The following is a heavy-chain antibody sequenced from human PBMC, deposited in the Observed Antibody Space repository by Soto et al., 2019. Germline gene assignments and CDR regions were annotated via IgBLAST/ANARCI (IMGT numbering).Heavy chain of an antibody. D-gene: IGHD3-10*01. Sequence: SETLSLTCAVSGGSIGGVGYSWSWIRQPPGGGLEWIGYMYHSGTFLKSPSLKTRLTMSLDMSKNQFSLTLNSMTAADTAVYYCARAQFYSGSGNYNNLMFDAWGQGSQVTVSS. CDR2: MYHSGTF. J-gene: IGHJ5*02. CDR1: GGSIGGVGYS. V-gene: IGHV4-30-2*01. CDR3: ARAQFYSGSGNYNNLMFDA.